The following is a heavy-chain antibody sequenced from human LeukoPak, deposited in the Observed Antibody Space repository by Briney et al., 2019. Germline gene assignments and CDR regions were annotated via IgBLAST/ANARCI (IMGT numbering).Heavy chain of an antibody. CDR3: ASGHYDSSGYVDDY. Sequence: PSETLSLTCTVSGGSISSYYWSWIRQPPGRGLEWIGYIYYSGSTNYNPSLKSRVTISVDTSKNQFSLKLSSVTAADTAVYYCASGHYDSSGYVDDYWGQGTLVTVSS. CDR2: IYYSGST. J-gene: IGHJ4*02. V-gene: IGHV4-59*01. CDR1: GGSISSYY. D-gene: IGHD3-22*01.